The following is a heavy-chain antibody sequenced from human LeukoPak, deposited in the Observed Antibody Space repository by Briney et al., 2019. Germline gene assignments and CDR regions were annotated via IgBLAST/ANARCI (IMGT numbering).Heavy chain of an antibody. J-gene: IGHJ6*03. CDR2: MNPNSGNT. Sequence: ASVKVSCKASGYTFTSYDINWVRQATGQGLEWMGWMNPNSGNTGYAQKFQGRVTITRNTSISTAYMELSSLRSEDTAVYYCARVYSGYDSYYYYYYMDVWGKGTTVTVSS. CDR1: GYTFTSYD. D-gene: IGHD5-12*01. V-gene: IGHV1-8*03. CDR3: ARVYSGYDSYYYYYYMDV.